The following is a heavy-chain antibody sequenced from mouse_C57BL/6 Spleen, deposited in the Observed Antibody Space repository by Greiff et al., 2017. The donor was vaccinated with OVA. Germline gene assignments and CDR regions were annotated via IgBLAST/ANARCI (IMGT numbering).Heavy chain of an antibody. CDR2: IYPGSGST. CDR1: GYTFTSYW. J-gene: IGHJ2*01. Sequence: QVQLQQPGAELVKPGASVKMSCKASGYTFTSYWITWVKQRPGQGLEWIGDIYPGSGSTNYNEKFKSKATLTVDTSSSTAYMQLSSLTSEASAVYCCASSPCISYYFDYWGQGTTLTVSS. CDR3: ASSPCISYYFDY. V-gene: IGHV1-55*01. D-gene: IGHD1-2*01.